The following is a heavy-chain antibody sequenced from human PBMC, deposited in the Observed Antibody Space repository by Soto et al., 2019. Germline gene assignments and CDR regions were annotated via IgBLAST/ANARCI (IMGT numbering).Heavy chain of an antibody. CDR2: IYYSGST. Sequence: QLQLQESGPGLVKPSETLSLTCTVSGGSISSSSYYWGWIRQPPGKGLEWIGSIYYSGSTYYNPSLKSRVTISVDTSKNNFSLKLSSVTAADTAVYYCARPYGSRIKDAFDIWGQGTMVTVSS. D-gene: IGHD3-10*01. CDR1: GGSISSSSYY. V-gene: IGHV4-39*01. CDR3: ARPYGSRIKDAFDI. J-gene: IGHJ3*02.